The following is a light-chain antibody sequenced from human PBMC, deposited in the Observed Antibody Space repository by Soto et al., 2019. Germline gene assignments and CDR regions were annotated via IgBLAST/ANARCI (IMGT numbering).Light chain of an antibody. CDR3: QQYDNWSPWT. V-gene: IGKV3-15*01. CDR1: QSVSSN. CDR2: AAS. J-gene: IGKJ1*01. Sequence: EIVMTQSPSTLSVSPGERVTLSCRASQSVSSNFAWYQQKPGQAPRLLIYAASARATDVPGRFSGGGSGTEFTLTISSLQPEDSAVYYYQQYDNWSPWTFGQGTKVEI.